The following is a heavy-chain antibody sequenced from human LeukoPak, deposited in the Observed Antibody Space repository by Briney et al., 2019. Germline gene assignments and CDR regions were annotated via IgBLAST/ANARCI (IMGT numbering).Heavy chain of an antibody. V-gene: IGHV3-30-3*01. Sequence: GGSLRLSCAASGFTFSSYAMHWVRQAPGKGLEWVAVISYDGSNKYYADSVKGRFTIPRDNSKNTLYLQMNSLRAEDAAVYYCARGGSGRKQLDGRFDPWGQGTLVTVSS. J-gene: IGHJ5*02. CDR1: GFTFSSYA. CDR2: ISYDGSNK. CDR3: ARGGSGRKQLDGRFDP. D-gene: IGHD6-6*01.